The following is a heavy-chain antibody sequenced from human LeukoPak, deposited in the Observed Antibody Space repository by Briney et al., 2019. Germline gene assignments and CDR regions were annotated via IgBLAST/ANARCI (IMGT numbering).Heavy chain of an antibody. CDR2: ICGNGGST. J-gene: IGHJ4*02. CDR3: AKGGYYFDY. D-gene: IGHD3-10*01. V-gene: IGHV3-23*01. CDR1: GFTFCSYA. Sequence: GGSLRLSCAASGFTFCSYAMSWVRQATGKAVEWVSAICGNGGSTYYADSVKGRFTISRDNSKNTLYLQMNSLRAEDTAVFYWAKGGYYFDYWGQGTLVTVSS.